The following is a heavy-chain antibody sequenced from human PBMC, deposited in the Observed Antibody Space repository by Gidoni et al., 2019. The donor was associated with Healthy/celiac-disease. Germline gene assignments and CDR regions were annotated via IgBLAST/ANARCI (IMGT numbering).Heavy chain of an antibody. CDR1: GGSISRSSYY. D-gene: IGHD2-21*02. J-gene: IGHJ4*02. V-gene: IGHV4-39*01. CDR3: ARTRAVCGGDCSGYYFDY. CDR2: IDYSGST. Sequence: QLQLQESGPGLVKPSETLSLTCTVSGGSISRSSYYWGWIRQPPGKGLEWIGSIDYSGSTSDNPSLKSRVTISVDTSKNQFSLKLSSVTAADTAVYYCARTRAVCGGDCSGYYFDYWGQGTLVTVSS.